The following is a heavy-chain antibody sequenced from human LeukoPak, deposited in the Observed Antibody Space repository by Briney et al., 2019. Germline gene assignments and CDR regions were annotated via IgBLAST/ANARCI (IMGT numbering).Heavy chain of an antibody. CDR2: INPNSGGT. V-gene: IGHV1-2*02. Sequence: EALVKVSCKASGYTFTGYYMHWVRQAPGQGLEWMGWINPNSGGTNYAQKFQGRVTMTKDTSISTAYMELSRLRSDDTAVYYCARVKLDIVVVPAAIHYYYYYMDVWGKGTTVTVSS. D-gene: IGHD2-2*02. J-gene: IGHJ6*03. CDR1: GYTFTGYY. CDR3: ARVKLDIVVVPAAIHYYYYYMDV.